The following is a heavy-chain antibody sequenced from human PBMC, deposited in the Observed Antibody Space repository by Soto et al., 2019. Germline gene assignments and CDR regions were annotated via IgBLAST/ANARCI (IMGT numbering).Heavy chain of an antibody. J-gene: IGHJ4*02. Sequence: QVQLVQSXXXXKKXXXXVKVSCXXXXXXXNSYXXXXVXQAXGQGLEWMGWISAHNGNTNYAQNFQGRVTMTTERSTSTAYMELRSLRSDDTAVYYCARDYCSGGNCYLLFDYWGQGTLVTVSS. CDR3: ARDYCSGGNCYLLFDY. CDR2: ISAHNGNT. CDR1: XXXXNSYX. V-gene: IGHV1-18*01. D-gene: IGHD2-15*01.